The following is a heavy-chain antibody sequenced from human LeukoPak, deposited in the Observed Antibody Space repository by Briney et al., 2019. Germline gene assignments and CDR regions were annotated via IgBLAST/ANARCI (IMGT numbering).Heavy chain of an antibody. CDR2: IYYSGST. J-gene: IGHJ4*02. D-gene: IGHD3-22*01. V-gene: IGHV4-59*12. CDR3: ASLFGDYYDSSGTSYY. CDR1: GGSISSYY. Sequence: PSETLSLTCTVSGGSISSYYWSWIRQPPGKGLEWIGYIYYSGSTNYNPSLKSRVTISVDTSKNQFSLKLSSVTAADTAVYYCASLFGDYYDSSGTSYYWGQGTLVTVSS.